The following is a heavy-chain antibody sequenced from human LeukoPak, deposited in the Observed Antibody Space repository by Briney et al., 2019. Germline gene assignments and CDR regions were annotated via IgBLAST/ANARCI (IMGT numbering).Heavy chain of an antibody. CDR1: GFTVSSNY. CDR2: IYSGGST. J-gene: IGHJ3*02. V-gene: IGHV3-53*01. Sequence: GGSLRLSCAASGFTVSSNYMNWVRQAPGKGLEWVSVIYSGGSTFYADSVKRRFTISRDNSKNTLYLQMNSLRVEDTAVYYCARSWQNAFDIWGQGTMVTVSS. CDR3: ARSWQNAFDI.